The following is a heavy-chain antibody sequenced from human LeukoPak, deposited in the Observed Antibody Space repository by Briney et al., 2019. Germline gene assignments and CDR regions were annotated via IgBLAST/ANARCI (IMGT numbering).Heavy chain of an antibody. J-gene: IGHJ4*02. CDR1: GFTFSSYW. V-gene: IGHV3-7*01. CDR2: IKQDGSEK. CDR3: ARDSQFERITMVREGIDY. Sequence: GGSLRLSCAASGFTFSSYWMSWVRQAPGKGLEWVANIKQDGSEKYYVDSVKGRFTISRDNAKNSLYLQMNSLRAEDTAVYYCARDSQFERITMVREGIDYWGQGTLVTVSS. D-gene: IGHD3-10*01.